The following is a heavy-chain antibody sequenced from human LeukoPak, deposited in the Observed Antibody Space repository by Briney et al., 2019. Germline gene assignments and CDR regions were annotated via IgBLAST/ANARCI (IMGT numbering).Heavy chain of an antibody. V-gene: IGHV1-18*01. CDR3: ARDFVDTAMVTGYYYGMDV. J-gene: IGHJ6*02. CDR1: GYTFTSYG. CDR2: ISAYNGNT. D-gene: IGHD5-18*01. Sequence: ASVKVSCKASGYTFTSYGISWVRQAPGQGLEWMGWISAYNGNTNYAQKLQGRVTMTTDTSTSTACMELRSLRSDDTAVYYCARDFVDTAMVTGYYYGMDVWGQGTTVTVSS.